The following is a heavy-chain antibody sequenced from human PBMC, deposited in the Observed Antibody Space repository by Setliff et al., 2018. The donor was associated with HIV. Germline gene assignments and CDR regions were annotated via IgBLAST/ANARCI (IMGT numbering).Heavy chain of an antibody. CDR3: ARGRVVVVPTVGHYFDY. D-gene: IGHD2-2*01. J-gene: IGHJ4*02. CDR1: GGSISSYY. Sequence: SETLSLTCTVSGGSISSYYWSWIRQPPGKGLEWIGYIYYSGSTNYNPSLKSRVTISLDTSKNQFSLKLTSMTAADTAFYYCARGRVVVVPTVGHYFDYWGQGTLVTVSS. CDR2: IYYSGST. V-gene: IGHV4-59*12.